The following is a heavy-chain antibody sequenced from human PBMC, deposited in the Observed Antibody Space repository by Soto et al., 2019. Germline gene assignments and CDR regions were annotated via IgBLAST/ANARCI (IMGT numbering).Heavy chain of an antibody. CDR3: ARCSLVVIPVPGFDP. Sequence: SETLSLTCTVSGGSISSGGYYWSWIRQHPGRGLEWIGYIYYNGNTYYNPSLKSRVTVSVDTSKNQFSLNVRSVTATDTAVYYCARCSLVVIPVPGFDPWGQGTLVTVSS. V-gene: IGHV4-31*03. CDR1: GGSISSGGYY. D-gene: IGHD2-15*01. CDR2: IYYNGNT. J-gene: IGHJ5*02.